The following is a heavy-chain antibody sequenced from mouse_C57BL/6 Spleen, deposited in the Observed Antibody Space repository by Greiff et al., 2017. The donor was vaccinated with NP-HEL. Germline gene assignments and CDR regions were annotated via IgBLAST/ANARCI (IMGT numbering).Heavy chain of an antibody. J-gene: IGHJ2*01. CDR1: GFNIKDDY. V-gene: IGHV14-4*01. CDR3: TTEGTTVVATDY. CDR2: IDPENGDT. D-gene: IGHD1-1*01. Sequence: EVQLQQSGAELVRPGASVKLSCTASGFNIKDDYMHWVKQRPEQGLERIGWIDPENGDTEYASKFQGKGTITADTSSNPAYLPLSSLTSEDNAAYYCTTEGTTVVATDYWGQGATLTVSS.